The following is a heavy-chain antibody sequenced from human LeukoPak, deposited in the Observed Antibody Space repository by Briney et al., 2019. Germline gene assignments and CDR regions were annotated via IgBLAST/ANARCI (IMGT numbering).Heavy chain of an antibody. D-gene: IGHD1-26*01. CDR1: GFTFSSYS. V-gene: IGHV3-21*01. CDR2: ISSSSSYI. Sequence: GGSLRLSCAASGFTFSSYSMNWVRQAPGKGLEWVSSISSSSSYIYYADSVKGRFTISRDNAKNSVYLQMNSLRAEDTAVYYCARSPYSESYYGDAFDIWGQGTMVTVSS. CDR3: ARSPYSESYYGDAFDI. J-gene: IGHJ3*02.